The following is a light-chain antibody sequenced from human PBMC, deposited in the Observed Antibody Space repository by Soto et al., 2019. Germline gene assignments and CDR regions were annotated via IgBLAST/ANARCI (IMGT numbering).Light chain of an antibody. CDR3: TSFTTISTWV. CDR1: SSDVGGYNY. J-gene: IGLJ3*02. CDR2: EVS. Sequence: QSALTQPTSVSGSPGQSITISCTGTSSDVGGYNYVSWYQQHPGKVPKVMIFEVSNRPSGISHRFSGSKSGNTASLTISGLQAEDEADYYCTSFTTISTWVFGGGTKLTVL. V-gene: IGLV2-14*01.